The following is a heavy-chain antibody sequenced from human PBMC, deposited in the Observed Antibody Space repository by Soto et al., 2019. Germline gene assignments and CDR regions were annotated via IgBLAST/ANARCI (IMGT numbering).Heavy chain of an antibody. CDR3: ARVITMIVVAPGY. J-gene: IGHJ4*02. CDR2: INPSGGST. V-gene: IGHV1-46*01. D-gene: IGHD3-22*01. Sequence: ASVKVSCEASGYTFTSYYMHWVRQAPGQGLEWMGIINPSGGSTSYAQKFQGRVTMTRDTSTSTVYMELSSLRSEDTAVYYCARVITMIVVAPGYWGQGTLVTAPQ. CDR1: GYTFTSYY.